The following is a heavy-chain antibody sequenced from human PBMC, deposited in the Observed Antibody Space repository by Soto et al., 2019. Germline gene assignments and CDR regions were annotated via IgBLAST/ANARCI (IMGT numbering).Heavy chain of an antibody. CDR2: INTGNGNT. V-gene: IGHV1-3*04. J-gene: IGHJ6*02. CDR3: ARPDSTSSESYGLDV. CDR1: GYTFISYA. D-gene: IGHD6-6*01. Sequence: ASVKVSCKASGYTFISYAMHWVRQAPGQRLEWVGWINTGNGNTQYSQNFQGRVTVTRDTSANTAYMEVSSLRSEDTAVYYCARPDSTSSESYGLDVWGQGTTVTVSS.